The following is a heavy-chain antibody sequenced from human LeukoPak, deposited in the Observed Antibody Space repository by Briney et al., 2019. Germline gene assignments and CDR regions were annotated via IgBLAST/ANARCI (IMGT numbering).Heavy chain of an antibody. Sequence: GGSLRLSCAASGFTFSTHGMHWVRQAPGKGLGWVAIVWYDGNNKYYVDSVKGRFTISRDNSKNTLYLQMNSLRAEDTAVYYCARGDIVAEGSSFDHWGQGTLVTVSS. CDR2: VWYDGNNK. V-gene: IGHV3-33*01. CDR1: GFTFSTHG. CDR3: ARGDIVAEGSSFDH. J-gene: IGHJ4*02. D-gene: IGHD5-12*01.